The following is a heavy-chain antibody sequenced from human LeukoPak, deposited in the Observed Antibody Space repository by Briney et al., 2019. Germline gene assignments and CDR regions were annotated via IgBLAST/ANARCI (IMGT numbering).Heavy chain of an antibody. V-gene: IGHV3-7*01. CDR3: ARLLANWLNYYYYMDV. Sequence: GGSLRLSCAASGFTFSSYWMSWVRQAPGKGLEWVANIKQDGSEKYYVDSVKGRFTISRDNAKNSLYLQMNSLRAEDTAVYYCARLLANWLNYYYYMDVWGKGTTVTISS. J-gene: IGHJ6*03. CDR2: IKQDGSEK. D-gene: IGHD7-27*01. CDR1: GFTFSSYW.